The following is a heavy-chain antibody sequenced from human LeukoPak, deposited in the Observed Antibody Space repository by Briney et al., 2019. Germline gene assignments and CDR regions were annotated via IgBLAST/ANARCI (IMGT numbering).Heavy chain of an antibody. CDR3: ARGVSGGFDY. J-gene: IGHJ4*02. V-gene: IGHV3-74*01. Sequence: GGSLRLSCAASGFTFSRNWMNWVRQAPGKGLVWVSRINTDGSTTSSADSVRGRFTISRDNAKNTLYVQMSSLRVEDAAVYYCARGVSGGFDYGGQGTLVTVSS. CDR1: GFTFSRNW. D-gene: IGHD6-13*01. CDR2: INTDGSTT.